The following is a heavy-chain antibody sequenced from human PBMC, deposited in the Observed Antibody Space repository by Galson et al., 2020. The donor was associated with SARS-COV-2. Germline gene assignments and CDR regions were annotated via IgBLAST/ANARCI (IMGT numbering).Heavy chain of an antibody. J-gene: IGHJ2*01. CDR2: FNPNSSGT. CDR1: GYTFTDYY. CDR3: ARDEGGVTTTLWYFDL. D-gene: IGHD4-17*01. V-gene: IGHV1-2*02. Sequence: ASVKLSCKASGYTFTDYYIHWVRQLPGQGLEWMGWFNPNSSGTDLAQRFQGRVTMTRDTSISTAYMELIRLRSDDTAVSYCARDEGGVTTTLWYFDLWGRGTLVTVSS.